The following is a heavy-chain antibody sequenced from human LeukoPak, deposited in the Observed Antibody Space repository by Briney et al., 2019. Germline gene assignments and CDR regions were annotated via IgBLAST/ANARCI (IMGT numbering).Heavy chain of an antibody. D-gene: IGHD5-12*01. J-gene: IGHJ4*02. Sequence: SETLSLTCTVSGGSISSYYWSGIRQPAGKGLEGIWRIYTSASTNYTPSLKSRFTMSVDTSKNQFSLKLSSVTAADTAVYYCARDDPSGYDDFDYWGQGTLVTVSS. V-gene: IGHV4-4*07. CDR1: GGSISSYY. CDR2: IYTSAST. CDR3: ARDDPSGYDDFDY.